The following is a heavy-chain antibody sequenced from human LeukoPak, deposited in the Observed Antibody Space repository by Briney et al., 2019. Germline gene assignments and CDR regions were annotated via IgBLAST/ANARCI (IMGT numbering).Heavy chain of an antibody. Sequence: GGFLRLSCAASGFTFSSYAMHWVRQAPGEGLEWVAVISYDGSNKYYADSVKGRFTISRDNSKNTLYLQMNSLRAEDTAVYYCARGTEDYGDPLDYWGQGTLVTVSS. CDR3: ARGTEDYGDPLDY. J-gene: IGHJ4*02. CDR1: GFTFSSYA. V-gene: IGHV3-30*04. CDR2: ISYDGSNK. D-gene: IGHD4-17*01.